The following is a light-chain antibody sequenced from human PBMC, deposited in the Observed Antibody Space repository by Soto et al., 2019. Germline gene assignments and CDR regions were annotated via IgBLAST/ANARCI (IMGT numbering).Light chain of an antibody. J-gene: IGKJ1*01. CDR3: QQRSNWPRT. CDR2: DAS. Sequence: EIVLTQSPATLSLSPVERAALSCRASQSVSSYLAWYQQKPGQAPRLLIYDASNRATGIPARFSGSGPGTDFTLTISSLEPEDFAVYYCQQRSNWPRTFGQGTKVDIK. V-gene: IGKV3-11*01. CDR1: QSVSSY.